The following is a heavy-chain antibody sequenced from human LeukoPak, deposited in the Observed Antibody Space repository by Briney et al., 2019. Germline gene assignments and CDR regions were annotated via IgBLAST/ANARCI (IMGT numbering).Heavy chain of an antibody. CDR1: GGSITSYY. CDR2: IYHSGRT. D-gene: IGHD2-15*01. J-gene: IGHJ3*02. CDR3: AKGHCVGDSCYYDAFDI. Sequence: SETLSLTCTVSGGSITSYYWTWIRQPPGKGLEWIGYIYHSGRTSYNSSLNSRVTISVDTSKNQFSLKLSSVTAADSAVYYCAKGHCVGDSCYYDAFDIWGQGTMVTVSS. V-gene: IGHV4-59*08.